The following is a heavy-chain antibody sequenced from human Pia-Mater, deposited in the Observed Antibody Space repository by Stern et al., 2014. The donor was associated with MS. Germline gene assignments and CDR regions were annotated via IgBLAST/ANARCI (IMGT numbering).Heavy chain of an antibody. V-gene: IGHV3-21*01. CDR2: ISSRSSYI. CDR3: ARDRSGYYYDSSGYNNPPFDY. D-gene: IGHD3-22*01. J-gene: IGHJ4*02. Sequence: EVQLVESGGGLVKPGGSLRLSCAASGFTFSSYSMNWVRQAPGKGLEWVSSISSRSSYIYYADSVKGRFTISRDNAKNSLYLQMNSLRAEDTAVYYCARDRSGYYYDSSGYNNPPFDYWGQGTLVTVSS. CDR1: GFTFSSYS.